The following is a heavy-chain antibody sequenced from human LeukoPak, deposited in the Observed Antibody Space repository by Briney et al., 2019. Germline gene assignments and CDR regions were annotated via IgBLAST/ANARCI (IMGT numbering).Heavy chain of an antibody. CDR1: GFTFSSYS. J-gene: IGHJ6*03. V-gene: IGHV3-21*01. Sequence: GGSLRLSCAASGFTFSSYSVNWVRQAPGKGLEWVSSISSSSSYIYYADSVKGRFTISRDNAKNSLYLQMNSLRAEDTAVYYCARAHTGDYYYYMDVWGKGTTVTVSS. CDR3: ARAHTGDYYYYMDV. D-gene: IGHD1-26*01. CDR2: ISSSSSYI.